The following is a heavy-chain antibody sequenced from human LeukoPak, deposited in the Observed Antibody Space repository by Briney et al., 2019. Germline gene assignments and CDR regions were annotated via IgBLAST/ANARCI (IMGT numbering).Heavy chain of an antibody. Sequence: GGSLRLSCVASGFNFSDYWMDWVRQVPGKGLVWVSRINGDGSSASYADSVKGRFTISRDNAKNTMYLQMNSLRGEDTAVYYCARELGYCGHTRCHKPLDFWGQGTLATVSS. V-gene: IGHV3-74*01. D-gene: IGHD2-2*01. J-gene: IGHJ4*02. CDR3: ARELGYCGHTRCHKPLDF. CDR1: GFNFSDYW. CDR2: INGDGSSA.